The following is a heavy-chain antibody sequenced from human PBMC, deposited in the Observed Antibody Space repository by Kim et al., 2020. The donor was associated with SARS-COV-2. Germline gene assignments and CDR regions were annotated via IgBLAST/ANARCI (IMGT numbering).Heavy chain of an antibody. V-gene: IGHV4-61*01. CDR1: GGSVSSGRYF. J-gene: IGHJ6*02. CDR2: IYYSGST. D-gene: IGHD2-15*01. Sequence: SETLSLTCTVSGGSVSSGRYFWSWIRQPPGKGLEWIGYIYYSGSTRYNPSLKSRVTISVDTSKNQFSLNLSSVTAADTAVYYCAREVVAATSSYYYGMDVWGQGTSDTVSS. CDR3: AREVVAATSSYYYGMDV.